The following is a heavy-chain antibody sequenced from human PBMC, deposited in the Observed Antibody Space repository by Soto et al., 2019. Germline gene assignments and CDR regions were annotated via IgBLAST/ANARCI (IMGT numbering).Heavy chain of an antibody. D-gene: IGHD2-2*01. J-gene: IGHJ6*03. Sequence: QVQLVQSGAEVKKPGSSVKVSCKASGGTFSSYTISWVRQAPGQGLEWMGRIIPILGIANYAQKFQGRVTITADKSTSTAYMELSSLRSEDTAVYYCARDGSTDYYYYYMDVWGKGTTVTVSS. CDR1: GGTFSSYT. V-gene: IGHV1-69*08. CDR3: ARDGSTDYYYYYMDV. CDR2: IIPILGIA.